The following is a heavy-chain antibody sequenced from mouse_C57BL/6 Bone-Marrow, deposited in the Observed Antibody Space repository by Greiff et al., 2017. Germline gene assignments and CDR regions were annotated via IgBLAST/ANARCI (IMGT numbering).Heavy chain of an antibody. CDR1: GFNIKDDY. CDR3: TKGTTVVVDY. J-gene: IGHJ2*01. V-gene: IGHV14-4*01. Sequence: VQLKESGAELVRPGASVKLSCTASGFNIKDDYMHWVKQRPEQGLEWIGWSVPGNGDTEYASKFQGKATITADTSSNTAYLQLSSLTSEDTAVYYCTKGTTVVVDYWGQGTTLTVSS. CDR2: SVPGNGDT. D-gene: IGHD1-1*01.